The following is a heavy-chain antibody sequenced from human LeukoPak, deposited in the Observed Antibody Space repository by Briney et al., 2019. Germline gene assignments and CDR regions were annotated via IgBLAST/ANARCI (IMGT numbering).Heavy chain of an antibody. Sequence: PGGSLRLSCAASGFTFSSYAMHWVRQAPGKGLEWVAVISYDGSNKYYADSVKGRFTISRDNSKNMLYLQMNSLRTEDTAVYYCARDMDYYDSSGYYKSSCYFDYWGQGTLVTVSS. CDR1: GFTFSSYA. CDR2: ISYDGSNK. D-gene: IGHD3-22*01. V-gene: IGHV3-30-3*01. J-gene: IGHJ4*02. CDR3: ARDMDYYDSSGYYKSSCYFDY.